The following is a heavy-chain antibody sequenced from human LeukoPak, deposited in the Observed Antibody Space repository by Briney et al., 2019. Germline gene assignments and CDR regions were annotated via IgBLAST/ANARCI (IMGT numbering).Heavy chain of an antibody. CDR1: GGSISSSSYY. D-gene: IGHD3-22*01. CDR2: VYYSGST. J-gene: IGHJ4*02. Sequence: SETLSLTCTVSGGSISSSSYYWGWIRQPPGKGLEWIGSVYYSGSTYYNPSLKSRVTISVDTSKNQFSLKLSSVTAADTAVYYCAREDDSSGYYRYWGQGTLVTVSS. CDR3: AREDDSSGYYRY. V-gene: IGHV4-39*02.